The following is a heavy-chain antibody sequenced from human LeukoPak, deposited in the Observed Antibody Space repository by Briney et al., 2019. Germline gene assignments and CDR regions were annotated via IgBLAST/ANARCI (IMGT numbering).Heavy chain of an antibody. D-gene: IGHD2-21*01. J-gene: IGHJ3*02. V-gene: IGHV3-23*01. Sequence: QPGGSLRLSCAASGFTFSSYAMSWVRQAPGKGLKWVSGISGSGGSTYYADSVKGRFTISRDNSKNTLYLQMNSLRAEDTAVYYCAKDTCGGDCSWAFDIWGQGTMVTVSS. CDR1: GFTFSSYA. CDR2: ISGSGGST. CDR3: AKDTCGGDCSWAFDI.